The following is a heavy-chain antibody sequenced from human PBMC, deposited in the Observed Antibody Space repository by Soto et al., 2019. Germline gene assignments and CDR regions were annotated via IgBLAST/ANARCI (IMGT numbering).Heavy chain of an antibody. V-gene: IGHV3-23*01. Sequence: GGSLRLSCAASGFTFKSYAVSWVRQAPGKGLEWVSVITGSGDSTYYADSVKGRFTISRDNSKNTLYLQMNSLRAEDTAVYYCANFYSGSYSTYWGQGTPVTVSS. CDR1: GFTFKSYA. D-gene: IGHD1-26*01. J-gene: IGHJ4*02. CDR3: ANFYSGSYSTY. CDR2: ITGSGDST.